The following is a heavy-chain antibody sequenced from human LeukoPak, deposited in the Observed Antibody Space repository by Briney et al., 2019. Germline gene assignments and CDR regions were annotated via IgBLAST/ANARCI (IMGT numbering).Heavy chain of an antibody. D-gene: IGHD6-13*01. J-gene: IGHJ4*02. CDR1: GGSISSGGYY. CDR3: ASTTHLYSSSWFDY. CDR2: IYYSGST. V-gene: IGHV4-31*03. Sequence: SETLSFTCTVSGGSISSGGYYWSWIRQHPGKGLEWIGYIYYSGSTYYNPSPKSRVTISVDTSKNQFSLKLSSVTAADTAVYYCASTTHLYSSSWFDYWGQGTLVTVSS.